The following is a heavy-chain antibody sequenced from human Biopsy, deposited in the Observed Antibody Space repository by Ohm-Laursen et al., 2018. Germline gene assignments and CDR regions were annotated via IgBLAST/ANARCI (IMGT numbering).Heavy chain of an antibody. V-gene: IGHV3-72*01. CDR1: GFTFSSYG. D-gene: IGHD2-15*01. J-gene: IGHJ5*01. CDR2: IRDKANSYTT. Sequence: SLRLSCAASGFTFSSYGMHWVRQAPGKGLEWVGRIRDKANSYTTDYAASVKGRFTIPRDDSKNSLYLQMNSLKTEDTALYYCARAGRYCSGGGCYSWFDSWGQGTLVTVSS. CDR3: ARAGRYCSGGGCYSWFDS.